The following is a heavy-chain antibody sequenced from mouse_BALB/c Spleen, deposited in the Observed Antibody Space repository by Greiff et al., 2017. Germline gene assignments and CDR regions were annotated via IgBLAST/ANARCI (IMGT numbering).Heavy chain of an antibody. Sequence: EVHLVESGGGLVQPGGSRKLSCAASGFTFSSFGMHWVRQAPEKGLEWVAYISSGSSTIYYADTVKGRFTISRDNPKNTLFLQMTSLRSEDTAMYYCARSEDYYGSSFAYWGQGTLVTVSA. D-gene: IGHD1-1*01. V-gene: IGHV5-17*02. CDR2: ISSGSSTI. CDR1: GFTFSSFG. J-gene: IGHJ3*01. CDR3: ARSEDYYGSSFAY.